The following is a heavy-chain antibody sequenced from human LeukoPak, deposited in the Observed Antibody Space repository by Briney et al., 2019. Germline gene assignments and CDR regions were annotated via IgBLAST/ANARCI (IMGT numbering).Heavy chain of an antibody. CDR2: IYYSGST. CDR1: GGSISSGGYY. J-gene: IGHJ5*02. V-gene: IGHV4-31*03. D-gene: IGHD3-10*01. Sequence: SETLSLTCTVSGGSISSGGYYWSWIRQHPGKGLEWIGYIYYSGSTYYNPSLKSRVTISVDTSKNQSSLKLSSVTATDTAVYYCARDQRSRGWFDPWGQGTLVTVSS. CDR3: ARDQRSRGWFDP.